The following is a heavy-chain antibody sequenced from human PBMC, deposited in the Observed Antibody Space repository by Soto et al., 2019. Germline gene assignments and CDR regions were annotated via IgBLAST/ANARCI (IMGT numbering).Heavy chain of an antibody. CDR3: ITDLGATRRDKWFDP. J-gene: IGHJ5*02. V-gene: IGHV3-15*07. CDR2: IKSKTGGGTT. D-gene: IGHD3-16*01. Sequence: EVPLVESGGGLVKPGESLRLSCAASGFIFNNAWMNWVRQAPGKGLEWVGRIKSKTGGGTTDYATPVKGRFTISRDDSTNTLYLQMNSPKIEDTAVYFCITDLGATRRDKWFDPWGQGTLVTVSS. CDR1: GFIFNNAW.